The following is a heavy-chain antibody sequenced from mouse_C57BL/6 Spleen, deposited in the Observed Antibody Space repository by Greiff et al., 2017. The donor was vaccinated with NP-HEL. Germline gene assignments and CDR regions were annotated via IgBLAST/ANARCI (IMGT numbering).Heavy chain of an antibody. CDR3: ARHERAGYYGILYAMDY. V-gene: IGHV1-62-2*01. CDR1: GYTFTEYT. D-gene: IGHD2-1*01. CDR2: FYPGSGSI. Sequence: QVQLQQSGAELVKPGASVKLSCKASGYTFTEYTIHWVKQRSGQGLEWIGWFYPGSGSIKYNEKFKDKATLTADKSSSTVYMELSRLTSEDSAVYFCARHERAGYYGILYAMDYWGQGTSVTVSS. J-gene: IGHJ4*01.